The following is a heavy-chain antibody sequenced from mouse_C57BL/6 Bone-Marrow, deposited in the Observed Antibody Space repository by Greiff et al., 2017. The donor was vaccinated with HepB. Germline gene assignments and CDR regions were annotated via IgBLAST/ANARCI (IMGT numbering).Heavy chain of an antibody. CDR3: ARSSPAWFAY. V-gene: IGHV1-64*01. J-gene: IGHJ3*01. Sequence: VQLQQPGAELVKPGASVKLSCKASGYTFTSYWMHWVKQRPGQGLEWIGMIHPNSGSTNYNEKFKSKATLTVDKSSSTAYMQRSSLTSEDSAVYYCARSSPAWFAYWGQGTLVTVSA. D-gene: IGHD1-1*01. CDR1: GYTFTSYW. CDR2: IHPNSGST.